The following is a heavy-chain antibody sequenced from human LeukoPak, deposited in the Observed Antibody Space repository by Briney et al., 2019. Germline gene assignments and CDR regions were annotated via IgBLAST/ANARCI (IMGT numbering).Heavy chain of an antibody. J-gene: IGHJ2*01. CDR3: ARDQGSVIVVRTTSWYFDL. CDR1: GFTFTANW. CDR2: TNQEVREL. V-gene: IGHV3-7*01. D-gene: IGHD3-22*01. Sequence: GGPLRPSSAAPGFTFTANWISWVHKALGKGLGGWAKTNQEVRELYYVKTVRGGLTISRDNGQKSLYLQINSLRADDTAGYYCARDQGSVIVVRTTSWYFDLWGRGTLVSVSS.